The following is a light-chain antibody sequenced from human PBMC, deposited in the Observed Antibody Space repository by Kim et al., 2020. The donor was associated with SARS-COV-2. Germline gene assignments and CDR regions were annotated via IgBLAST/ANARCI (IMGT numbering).Light chain of an antibody. CDR3: QVYDNSAVL. CDR1: HIVGKN. CDR2: RDT. V-gene: IGLV3-9*01. J-gene: IGLJ2*01. Sequence: SYELTQPLSVSVALGQTARLTCGGDHIVGKNVHWYQQKPGQAPVVVMYRDTNRPSGIPERFSGSNSGNTATLTITRAQAGDEADYYCQVYDNSAVLFGGGTQLTVL.